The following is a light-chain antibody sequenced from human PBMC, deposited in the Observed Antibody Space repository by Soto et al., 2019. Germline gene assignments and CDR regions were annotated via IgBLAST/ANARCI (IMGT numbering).Light chain of an antibody. CDR2: KAS. V-gene: IGKV1-5*03. CDR1: QTISSW. J-gene: IGKJ5*01. Sequence: DIQMTPAPSPLSGSVGGRGTITCRASQTISSWLAWYQQKPGKAPKLLIYKASTLKSGVPSRFSGSGSGTEFTLTISSLQPDDFATYYCQQYNSYSTFGQGTRLEIK. CDR3: QQYNSYST.